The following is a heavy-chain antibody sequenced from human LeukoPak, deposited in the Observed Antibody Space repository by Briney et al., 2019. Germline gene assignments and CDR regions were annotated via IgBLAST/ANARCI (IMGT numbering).Heavy chain of an antibody. CDR1: GFTFSSYA. Sequence: GGSLRLSCAASGFTFSSYAMSWVRQAPGKGLEWVSTISGSGGYTYYADSVKGRFTISRDNPKNTLYLEMNSLRAEDTAIYYCAKDKYGSGIGGYFDYWGQGTLVTVSS. J-gene: IGHJ4*02. CDR2: ISGSGGYT. CDR3: AKDKYGSGIGGYFDY. D-gene: IGHD3-10*01. V-gene: IGHV3-23*01.